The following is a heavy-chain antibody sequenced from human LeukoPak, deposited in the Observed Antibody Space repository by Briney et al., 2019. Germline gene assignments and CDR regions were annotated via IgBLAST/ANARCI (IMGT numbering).Heavy chain of an antibody. V-gene: IGHV3-11*01. J-gene: IGHJ4*02. CDR3: AKEEDYYDSSGYYYSASGDY. Sequence: GGSLRLSCAASGFTFSDYYMSWIRQAPGKGLEWVSYISSSGSTIYYADSVKGRFTISRDNAKNSLYLQMNSLRAEDTAVYYCAKEEDYYDSSGYYYSASGDYWGQGTLVTVSS. CDR1: GFTFSDYY. CDR2: ISSSGSTI. D-gene: IGHD3-22*01.